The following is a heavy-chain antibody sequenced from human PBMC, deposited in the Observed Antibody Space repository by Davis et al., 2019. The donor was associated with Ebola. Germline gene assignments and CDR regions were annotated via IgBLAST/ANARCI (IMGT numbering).Heavy chain of an antibody. CDR1: GHTFTSHW. CDR2: INPNGGRT. V-gene: IGHV1-46*01. D-gene: IGHD3-16*01. J-gene: IGHJ5*02. CDR3: ARDHSLVQNGLGGWWFDP. Sequence: AASVKVSCKASGHTFTSHWIHWVRQAPGQGLEWMGIINPNGGRTIYAQKFQGRATITRDTSTSTLYMELNSLRSDDTAVYYCARDHSLVQNGLGGWWFDPWGQGTLVTVSS.